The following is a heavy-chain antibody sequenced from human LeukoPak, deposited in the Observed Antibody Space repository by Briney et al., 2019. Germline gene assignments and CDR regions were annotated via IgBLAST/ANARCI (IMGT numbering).Heavy chain of an antibody. CDR1: GFSFSNYN. J-gene: IGHJ5*02. CDR3: ARDGGGRSNPTTGELGWFDP. CDR2: ISGSSGYM. Sequence: GGSLRLSCAASGFSFSNYNINWVRQAPGKGLEWVSFISGSSGYMYYADSVKGRFTISRDNAKNSLYLQMNSLRAEDTAVYYCARDGGGRSNPTTGELGWFDPGGQGTRVTVSS. D-gene: IGHD3-10*01. V-gene: IGHV3-21*01.